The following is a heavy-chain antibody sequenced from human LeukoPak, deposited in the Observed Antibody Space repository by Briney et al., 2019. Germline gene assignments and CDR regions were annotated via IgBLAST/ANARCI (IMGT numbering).Heavy chain of an antibody. V-gene: IGHV3-30*03. CDR2: ISYDGSNK. CDR1: GFTFSSYG. Sequence: PGGSLRLSCAASGFTFSSYGMHWVRQAPGKGLEWVAVISYDGSNKYYADSVKGRFTISRDNPKNTLYLQMNSLRAEDTAVYYCARGPLLRYFDWLLYQFDYWGQGTLVTVSS. CDR3: ARGPLLRYFDWLLYQFDY. D-gene: IGHD3-9*01. J-gene: IGHJ4*02.